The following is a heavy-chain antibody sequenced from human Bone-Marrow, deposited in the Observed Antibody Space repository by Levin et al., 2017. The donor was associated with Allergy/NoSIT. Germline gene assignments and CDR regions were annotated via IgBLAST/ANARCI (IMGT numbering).Heavy chain of an antibody. J-gene: IGHJ3*02. CDR3: ARSSRNAFDI. CDR2: IFHSGST. CDR1: GDSISTSNW. V-gene: IGHV4-4*02. Sequence: GSLRLSCAVSGDSISTSNWWIWFRQPPGKGLEWLGEIFHSGSTSYNPSLKRRVIISVDKSKNQFSLNLTSVTAADTAVYYCARSSRNAFDIWGQGTMVTVSS.